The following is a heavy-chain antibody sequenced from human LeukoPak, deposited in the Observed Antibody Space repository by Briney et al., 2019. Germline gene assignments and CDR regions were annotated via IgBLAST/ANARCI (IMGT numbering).Heavy chain of an antibody. CDR2: INPNSGGT. CDR1: GYTFTGYY. Sequence: RASVKVSCKASGYTFTGYYMHWVRQAPGQGLEWMGRINPNSGGTNYAQMFQGRVTMTRDTSISTAYMELSRLRSDDTAVYYCARDELTYGDLDYWGQGTLVTVSS. D-gene: IGHD4-17*01. J-gene: IGHJ4*02. CDR3: ARDELTYGDLDY. V-gene: IGHV1-2*06.